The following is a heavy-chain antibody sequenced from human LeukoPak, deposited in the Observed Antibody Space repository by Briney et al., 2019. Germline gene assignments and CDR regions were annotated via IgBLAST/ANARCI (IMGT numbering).Heavy chain of an antibody. CDR3: ARDNEWFGEFDAFDI. Sequence: GASVKVSCKASGYTFTSYYMHWVRQAPGQGLEWMGIINPSGGSTSYAQKFQGRVTMTRDTSASTAYMELSSLRSEDTAVYYCARDNEWFGEFDAFDIWGQGAMVTVSS. CDR2: INPSGGST. V-gene: IGHV1-46*01. CDR1: GYTFTSYY. D-gene: IGHD3-10*01. J-gene: IGHJ3*02.